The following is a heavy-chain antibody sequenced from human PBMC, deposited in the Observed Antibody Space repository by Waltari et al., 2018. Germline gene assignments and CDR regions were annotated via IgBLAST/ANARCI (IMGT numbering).Heavy chain of an antibody. CDR1: DGTFSSYA. D-gene: IGHD1-26*01. CDR2: IIPIFGPA. CDR3: AGGDYSGTYYSYYYYMDV. Sequence: QVQLVQSGAEVKKPGSSVKVSCKASDGTFSSYAISWVRHAPGQGLEWMGGIIPIFGPANYAQKFQGRVTITADESTSTAYMELSSLRSEDTAVYYCAGGDYSGTYYSYYYYMDVWGKGTTVTISS. V-gene: IGHV1-69*12. J-gene: IGHJ6*03.